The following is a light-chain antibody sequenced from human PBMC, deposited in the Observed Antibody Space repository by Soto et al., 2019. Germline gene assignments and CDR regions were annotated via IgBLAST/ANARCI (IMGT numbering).Light chain of an antibody. CDR2: YDD. V-gene: IGLV1-36*01. J-gene: IGLJ3*02. Sequence: QSVLTQPPSVSEAPRQRVTISCSGSSSNIGNNAVNWYQQLPGKAPRLLIYYDDLRPSGVSDRFSGSKSGTSASLAISALQSEDEGDYYGSAWDDSLNGPVFGGVTQLTVL. CDR1: SSNIGNNA. CDR3: SAWDDSLNGPV.